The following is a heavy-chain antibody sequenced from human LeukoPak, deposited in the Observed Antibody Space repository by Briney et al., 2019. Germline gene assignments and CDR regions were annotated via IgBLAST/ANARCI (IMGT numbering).Heavy chain of an antibody. J-gene: IGHJ5*02. V-gene: IGHV4-59*11. Sequence: SENLSLTCTVSGGSISSHYWSWIRQPPGKGLEWIGFIYYSGSTNYNPSLKSRVTISVDTSKSQFSLKLSSVTAADTAVYYCARGHYDFWSGYLNWFDPWGQGTLVTVSS. D-gene: IGHD3-3*01. CDR2: IYYSGST. CDR3: ARGHYDFWSGYLNWFDP. CDR1: GGSISSHY.